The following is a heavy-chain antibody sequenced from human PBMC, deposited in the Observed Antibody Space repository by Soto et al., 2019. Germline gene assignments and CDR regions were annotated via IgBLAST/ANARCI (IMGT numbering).Heavy chain of an antibody. CDR1: GGSISSGGYY. V-gene: IGHV4-31*03. D-gene: IGHD2-15*01. Sequence: SLTCTVSGGSISSGGYYWSWIRQHPGKGLEWIGYIYYSGSTYYNPSLKSRVTISVDTSKNQFSLKLSSVTAADTAVYYCARLQRGYCSGGSCQKRTNWFDPWGQGTLVTVSS. CDR2: IYYSGST. CDR3: ARLQRGYCSGGSCQKRTNWFDP. J-gene: IGHJ5*02.